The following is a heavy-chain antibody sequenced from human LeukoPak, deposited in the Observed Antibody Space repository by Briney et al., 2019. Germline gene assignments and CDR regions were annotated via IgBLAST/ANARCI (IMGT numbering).Heavy chain of an antibody. CDR3: ARGIVGATTGDWFDP. J-gene: IGHJ5*02. D-gene: IGHD1-26*01. Sequence: ASVKVSCKASGYTFTSYYMHWVRQAPGQGLEWMGWINPNSGGTNYAQKFQGRVTMTRDTSISTAYMELSRLRSDDTAVYYCARGIVGATTGDWFDPWGQGTLVTVSS. CDR2: INPNSGGT. CDR1: GYTFTSYY. V-gene: IGHV1-2*02.